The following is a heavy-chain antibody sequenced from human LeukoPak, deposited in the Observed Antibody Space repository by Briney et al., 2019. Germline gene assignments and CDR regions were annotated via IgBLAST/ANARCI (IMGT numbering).Heavy chain of an antibody. V-gene: IGHV4-59*01. J-gene: IGHJ4*02. CDR3: AREVGSGYFDY. Sequence: SETLSLTCTASGGSISSYYWSWIRQPPGKGLEWIGYIYYSGSTNYNPSLKSRVTISVDTSKNQFSLKLSSVPAADTAVYYCAREVGSGYFDYWGQGTLVTVSS. D-gene: IGHD3-10*01. CDR2: IYYSGST. CDR1: GGSISSYY.